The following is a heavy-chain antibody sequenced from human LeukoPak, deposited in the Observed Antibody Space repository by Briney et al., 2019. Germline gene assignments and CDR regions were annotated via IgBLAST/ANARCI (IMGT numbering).Heavy chain of an antibody. CDR3: ARVSLYYYGSGSGSDY. CDR1: GYTFTSYG. D-gene: IGHD3-10*01. Sequence: GASVKVSCKASGYTFTSYGISWVRQAPGQGLEWMGWISAYNGNTNYAQKLQGRVTMTTDTPTSTAYMELRSLRSDDTAVYYCARVSLYYYGSGSGSDYWGQGTLVTVSS. J-gene: IGHJ4*02. V-gene: IGHV1-18*01. CDR2: ISAYNGNT.